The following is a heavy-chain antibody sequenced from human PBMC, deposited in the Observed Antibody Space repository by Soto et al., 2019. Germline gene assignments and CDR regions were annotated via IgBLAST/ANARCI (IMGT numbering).Heavy chain of an antibody. D-gene: IGHD1-26*01. CDR3: ARLSGSYYAFDI. J-gene: IGHJ3*02. V-gene: IGHV1-2*02. CDR2: INPNSGDT. Sequence: ASVKVSCKASGYTFTGYYMHWVRQAPGQGLEWMGWINPNSGDTNYAQKFQGRVTMTRDTSISTAYMELSRLRSDDTAVYYCARLSGSYYAFDIWGQGTMVTVSS. CDR1: GYTFTGYY.